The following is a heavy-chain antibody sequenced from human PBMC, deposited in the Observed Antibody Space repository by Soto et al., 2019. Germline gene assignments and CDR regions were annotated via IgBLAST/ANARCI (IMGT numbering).Heavy chain of an antibody. CDR1: GGSVSSGSYY. D-gene: IGHD3-10*01. J-gene: IGHJ6*02. CDR2: IYYSGST. CDR3: ARRLYGAGTYYYYDGMGV. Sequence: SETLSLTCTVSGGSVSSGSYYWSWIRQPPGKGLEWIGYIYYSGSTNYNPSLKSRVTISVDTSKNQFSLKLSSVTAADTAVYYCARRLYGAGTYYYYDGMGVWGQGTTVTVSS. V-gene: IGHV4-61*01.